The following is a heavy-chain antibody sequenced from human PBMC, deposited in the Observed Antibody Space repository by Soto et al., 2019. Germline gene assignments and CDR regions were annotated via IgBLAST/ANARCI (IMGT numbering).Heavy chain of an antibody. D-gene: IGHD1-1*01. V-gene: IGHV3-23*01. CDR3: AKDKPPNSYNGTGSPAY. CDR2: ISGSGGST. Sequence: GGSLRLSCAASGFTFSSYAMSWVRQAPGKGLEWVSAISGSGGSTYYADSVNGRFTISRDNSKNTLYLQMNSLRPEDTAVYYLAKDKPPNSYNGTGSPAYGGQETWVTVSS. CDR1: GFTFSSYA. J-gene: IGHJ4*02.